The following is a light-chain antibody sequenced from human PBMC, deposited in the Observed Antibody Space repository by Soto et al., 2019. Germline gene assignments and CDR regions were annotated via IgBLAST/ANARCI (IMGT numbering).Light chain of an antibody. Sequence: ELVMTQSPVTLSVSPGERATLSCRASQSVSSNLAWYQQKPGQAPRLLIYGASTRATGIPARFSGSGSGTEFTLTISSLQSEDFAVYYCQQYNNWPPITFGQGTQVDIK. CDR1: QSVSSN. CDR3: QQYNNWPPIT. CDR2: GAS. V-gene: IGKV3D-15*01. J-gene: IGKJ5*01.